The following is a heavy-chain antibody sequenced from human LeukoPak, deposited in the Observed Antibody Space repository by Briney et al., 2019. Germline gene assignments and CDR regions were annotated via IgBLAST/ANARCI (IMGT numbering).Heavy chain of an antibody. CDR1: GFTFTSYW. CDR3: VRDSSTPDY. CDR2: INQDGSGK. D-gene: IGHD3-10*01. Sequence: PGGSLRLSCAVSGFTFTSYWMSWVRQAPGKGLAWVANINQDGSGKYYVDSVKGRFTISRDNARNSLHLQMNSLRAEDTAVYYCVRDSSTPDYWGQGTLVTVSS. V-gene: IGHV3-7*01. J-gene: IGHJ4*02.